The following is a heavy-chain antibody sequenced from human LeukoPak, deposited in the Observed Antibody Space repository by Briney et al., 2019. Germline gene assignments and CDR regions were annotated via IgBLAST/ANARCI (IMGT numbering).Heavy chain of an antibody. CDR3: ATLCCGSYYMDV. V-gene: IGHV1-69*06. CDR2: IIPISGTT. Sequence: ASVKVSCKASGGTLNSYVISRVRQAPGQGLEWMGGIIPISGTTNYAQKFQGRVTITADKSTSTAYMELGSLRSEDTAVYYCATLCCGSYYMDVWGKGTTVTVSS. J-gene: IGHJ6*03. D-gene: IGHD2-15*01. CDR1: GGTLNSYV.